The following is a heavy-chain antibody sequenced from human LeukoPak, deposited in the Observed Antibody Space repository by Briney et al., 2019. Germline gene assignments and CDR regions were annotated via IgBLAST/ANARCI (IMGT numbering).Heavy chain of an antibody. CDR1: GFTFSSYA. CDR2: IRFDGSNK. CDR3: AKDTGGAYNTEFHNTYSYMDV. Sequence: PGGSLRLSCAASGFTFSSYAMHWVRQAPGKGLEWVAFIRFDGSNKYYADSVKGRFTISRDNSKNTLYLQMNSLRPDDRAVYYCAKDTGGAYNTEFHNTYSYMDVWGKGTTVTISS. V-gene: IGHV3-30*02. J-gene: IGHJ6*03. D-gene: IGHD2-8*02.